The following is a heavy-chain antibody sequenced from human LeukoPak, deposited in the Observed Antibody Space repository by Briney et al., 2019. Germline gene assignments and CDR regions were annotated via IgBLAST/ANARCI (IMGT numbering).Heavy chain of an antibody. J-gene: IGHJ4*02. CDR1: GYTFIGYY. D-gene: IGHD3-10*01. CDR3: ARGGSGSYNALDY. Sequence: ASVKVSCTASGYTFIGYYIHWVRQAPGQGLEWMGWIIPNSGGANYAQKFQGRVTMTRDTSITTAYMELSSLRTDDTAVYYCARGGSGSYNALDYWGQGTLVTVSS. CDR2: IIPNSGGA. V-gene: IGHV1-2*02.